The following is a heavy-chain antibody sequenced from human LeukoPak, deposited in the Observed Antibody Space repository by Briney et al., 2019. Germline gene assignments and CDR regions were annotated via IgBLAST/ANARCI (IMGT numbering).Heavy chain of an antibody. J-gene: IGHJ3*02. V-gene: IGHV3-53*05. D-gene: IGHD3-3*01. Sequence: GGSLRLSCAASGFTVSNNYMSWVRQAPGKGLEWVSVLCSGGNTYYTDSVKGRFAISRDYSRNTVYLQMNSLRAEDTAVYYCAKDQRITIFGVASSSFDIWGQGTMVAVSS. CDR3: AKDQRITIFGVASSSFDI. CDR1: GFTVSNNY. CDR2: LCSGGNT.